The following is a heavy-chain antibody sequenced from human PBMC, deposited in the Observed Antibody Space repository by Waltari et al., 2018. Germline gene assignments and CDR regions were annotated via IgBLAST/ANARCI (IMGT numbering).Heavy chain of an antibody. V-gene: IGHV1-24*01. CDR2: FDPEDGET. Sequence: QVQLVQSGAEVKTPGASVKVSCKVSGYTLPELSMHWVRQAPGKGLEWKGGFDPEDGETIYAQKFQGRVTMTEDTSTDTAYMELSSLRSEDTAVYYCAAIRYCSSTSCSLDYWGQGTLVTVSS. CDR3: AAIRYCSSTSCSLDY. J-gene: IGHJ4*02. D-gene: IGHD2-2*01. CDR1: GYTLPELS.